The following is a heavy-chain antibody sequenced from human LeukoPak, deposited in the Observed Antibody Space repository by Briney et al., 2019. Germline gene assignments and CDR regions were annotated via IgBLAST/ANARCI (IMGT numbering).Heavy chain of an antibody. J-gene: IGHJ4*02. D-gene: IGHD6-13*01. CDR3: ASGSTCSVFDY. V-gene: IGHV4-59*01. Sequence: SEPLSLICSVSGRSLSRYYWLCLPQPPGEALEWFGYLYYCGSTNYTPPLKSRVTISVDTSKNQFSLTLSSVTAADKAVYFCASGSTCSVFDYWGQGTLVTVSS. CDR2: LYYCGST. CDR1: GRSLSRYY.